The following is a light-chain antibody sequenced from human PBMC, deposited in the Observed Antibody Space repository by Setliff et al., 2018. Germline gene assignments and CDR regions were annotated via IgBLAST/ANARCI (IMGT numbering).Light chain of an antibody. CDR3: QQYNNRPWT. J-gene: IGKJ1*01. Sequence: EILMTQSPATLYASPGERVTLTCRASQSIGSNLGWYQQKPGQAPRLHIYGASTRATGIPVRVSGSGSETEFTLTISSLQSEDFAIYYCQQYNNRPWTFGQGTKVDIK. CDR2: GAS. V-gene: IGKV3D-15*01. CDR1: QSIGSN.